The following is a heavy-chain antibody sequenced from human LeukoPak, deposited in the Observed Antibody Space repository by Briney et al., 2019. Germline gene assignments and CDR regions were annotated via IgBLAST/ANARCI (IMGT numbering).Heavy chain of an antibody. CDR2: ITSSSSTI. Sequence: GGSLRLSCAASGFTFSSYNMNWVRQAPGKGPEWVSYITSSSSTIYYADSVKGRFTISRDNAKNSLYLQMNSLRDEDTAVYYCAREILGRSMKFDYWGQGTLVTVSS. CDR3: AREILGRSMKFDY. CDR1: GFTFSSYN. D-gene: IGHD2-21*01. J-gene: IGHJ4*02. V-gene: IGHV3-48*02.